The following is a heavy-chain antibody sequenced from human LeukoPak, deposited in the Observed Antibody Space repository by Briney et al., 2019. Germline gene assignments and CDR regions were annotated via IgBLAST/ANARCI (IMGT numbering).Heavy chain of an antibody. CDR3: ARGGAVAGYKVDY. V-gene: IGHV3-21*01. CDR1: GFTFSSYS. D-gene: IGHD6-19*01. CDR2: ISSSSSYI. Sequence: PGGSLRLSCAASGFTFSSYSMNWVRQAPGKGLEWVSSISSSSSYIYYADSVKGRSTISRDNAKNSLYLQMNSLRAEDTAVYYCARGGAVAGYKVDYWGQGTLVTVSS. J-gene: IGHJ4*02.